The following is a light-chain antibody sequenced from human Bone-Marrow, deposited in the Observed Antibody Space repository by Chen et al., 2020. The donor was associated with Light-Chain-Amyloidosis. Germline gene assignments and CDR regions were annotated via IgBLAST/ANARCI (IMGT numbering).Light chain of an antibody. V-gene: IGKV3-20*01. Sequence: EIVLTQSPGTLSLSPGDGANLSCRSSQTISSNYLTWYQQKFCQAPRLLIYGSSSRATGIPDRFTGLGSVSYFTLTINSLDPEDFAMYYCQQYCTSPLPFGRGTKVASK. J-gene: IGKJ4*01. CDR3: QQYCTSPLP. CDR2: GSS. CDR1: QTISSNY.